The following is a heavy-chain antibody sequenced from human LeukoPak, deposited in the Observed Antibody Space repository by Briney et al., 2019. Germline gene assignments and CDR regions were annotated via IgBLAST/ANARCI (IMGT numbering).Heavy chain of an antibody. CDR2: IKSKTDGGTT. J-gene: IGHJ6*03. CDR1: GFTFSNAW. V-gene: IGHV3-15*01. CDR3: TTSYYYYYMDV. Sequence: GGSLRLSCAASGFTFSNAWMSWVRQAPGKGLEWVGRIKSKTDGGTTDCAAPVKGRFTISRDDSKNTLYLQMNSLKTEDTAVYYCTTSYYYYYMDVWGKGTTVTVSS.